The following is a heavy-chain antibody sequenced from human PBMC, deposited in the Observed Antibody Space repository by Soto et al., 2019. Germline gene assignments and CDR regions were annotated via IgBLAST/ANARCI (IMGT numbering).Heavy chain of an antibody. V-gene: IGHV4-31*03. CDR2: IYYSGST. D-gene: IGHD4-17*01. Sequence: SETLSLTCTVSGGSISGGGDYWSWIRQHPGKGLEWIGYIYYSGSTYYNPSLKSRVTISVDTSKNQFSLKLSSVTAADTAVYYCARVDRGLRWSLYYFDYWGQGTLVTVSS. CDR1: GGSISGGGDY. J-gene: IGHJ4*02. CDR3: ARVDRGLRWSLYYFDY.